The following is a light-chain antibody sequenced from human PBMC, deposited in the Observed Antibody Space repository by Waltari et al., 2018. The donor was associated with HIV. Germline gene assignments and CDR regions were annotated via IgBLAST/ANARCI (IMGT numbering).Light chain of an antibody. Sequence: DIVMTQSPDSLAVSLGERATIKCRSSQNLIYYSNNKNYLGWYQQEPGQPPRLLIYWASTRESGVPDRFNGSGSGTDFTLTISSLQAEDVAVYYCQQYYNTPITFGQGTRLAIK. CDR2: WAS. CDR1: QNLIYYSNNKNY. V-gene: IGKV4-1*01. J-gene: IGKJ5*01. CDR3: QQYYNTPIT.